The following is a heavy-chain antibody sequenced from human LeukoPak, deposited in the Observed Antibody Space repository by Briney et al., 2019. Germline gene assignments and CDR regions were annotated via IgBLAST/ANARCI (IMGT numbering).Heavy chain of an antibody. D-gene: IGHD6-13*01. V-gene: IGHV4-39*07. J-gene: IGHJ5*02. CDR2: IYYSGST. CDR3: ARNTDSSTWSWFDP. CDR1: GGSISSSSYY. Sequence: SETLSLTCTVSGGSISSSSYYWGWIRQPPGKGLEWIGSIYYSGSTYYNPSLKSRVTISVDTSKNQFSLKLSSVTAADTAVYYCARNTDSSTWSWFDPWGQGTLVTVSS.